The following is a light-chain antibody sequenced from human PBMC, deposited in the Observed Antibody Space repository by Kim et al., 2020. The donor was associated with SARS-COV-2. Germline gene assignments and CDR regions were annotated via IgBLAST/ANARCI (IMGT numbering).Light chain of an antibody. CDR2: YDN. CDR1: NIGGKS. CDR3: QVWDTSIYHVL. V-gene: IGLV3-21*04. Sequence: APGETARITWGGNNIGGKSVNGYQQKPGQAPVLVIYYDNARPSGIPERFSGSNSGNTATLTISGVEAGDEADYYCQVWDTSIYHVLFGGGTQLTVL. J-gene: IGLJ3*02.